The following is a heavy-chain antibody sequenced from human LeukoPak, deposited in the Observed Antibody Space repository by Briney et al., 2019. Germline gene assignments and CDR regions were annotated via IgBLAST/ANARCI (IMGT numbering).Heavy chain of an antibody. J-gene: IGHJ6*03. CDR2: ISSGSSYI. CDR3: AYTSGYDFSSYYYYYKDV. D-gene: IGHD5-12*01. V-gene: IGHV3-21*01. Sequence: GGCLRLCCAASGFIFSSYSMNWVRQAPGKGLEWVSSISSGSSYIYYADSAKGRFTISRDNAKNSLYLQMNSLSAEDTAVYYCAYTSGYDFSSYYYYYKDVWGKGTTVTVSS. CDR1: GFIFSSYS.